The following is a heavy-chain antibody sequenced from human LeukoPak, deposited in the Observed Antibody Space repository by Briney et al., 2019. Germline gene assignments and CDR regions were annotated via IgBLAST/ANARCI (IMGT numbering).Heavy chain of an antibody. V-gene: IGHV1-18*01. CDR3: ARGLSCSGKTCYAAHFDS. D-gene: IGHD2-15*01. CDR2: ISGYNGNT. Sequence: ASVKVSCKASGDTFTTYGITWVRQAPGQGLEWMGWISGYNGNTEYTQKFQGRVAMTRDTSTSTAYMELRSLRSDDTAVYYCARGLSCSGKTCYAAHFDSWGQGTLVIVSS. J-gene: IGHJ4*02. CDR1: GDTFTTYG.